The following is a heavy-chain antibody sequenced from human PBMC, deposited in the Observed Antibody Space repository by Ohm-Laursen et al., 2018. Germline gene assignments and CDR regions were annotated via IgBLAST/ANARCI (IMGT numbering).Heavy chain of an antibody. CDR3: ATYRRYSGSYYSDY. D-gene: IGHD1-26*01. V-gene: IGHV3-33*01. J-gene: IGHJ4*02. CDR2: IWYDGSNK. CDR1: GFTFSSYG. Sequence: SLRLSCAASGFTFSSYGMHWVRQAPGKGLEWVAVIWYDGSNKYYADSVKGRFTISRDNSKNTLYLQMNSLRAEDTAMYYCATYRRYSGSYYSDYWGQGTLVNVSS.